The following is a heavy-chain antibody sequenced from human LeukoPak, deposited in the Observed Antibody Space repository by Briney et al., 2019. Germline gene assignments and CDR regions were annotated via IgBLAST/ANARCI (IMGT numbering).Heavy chain of an antibody. V-gene: IGHV4-38-2*02. CDR2: INHSGST. J-gene: IGHJ4*02. Sequence: SETLSLTCTVSGYSISSGYYWSWIRQPPGKGLEWIGEINHSGSTNYNPSLKSRVTISVDTSKNQFSLKLSSVTAADTAVYYCASSEYYYDSSGYRGGLFDYWGQGTLVTVSS. D-gene: IGHD3-22*01. CDR3: ASSEYYYDSSGYRGGLFDY. CDR1: GYSISSGYY.